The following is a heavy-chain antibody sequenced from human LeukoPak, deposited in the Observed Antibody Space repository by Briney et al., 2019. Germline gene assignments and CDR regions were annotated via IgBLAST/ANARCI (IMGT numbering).Heavy chain of an antibody. J-gene: IGHJ4*02. CDR2: IRSTANGYAT. CDR1: GFTFSGSA. CDR3: TGNYYGSGSYADFDY. D-gene: IGHD3-10*01. V-gene: IGHV3-73*01. Sequence: PGGSLRLSCAASGFTFSGSALHWVRQASGKGLEWVGRIRSTANGYATAYAASVKDRFTISRDDSKNTAYLQMDSLKTEDTAVYYCTGNYYGSGSYADFDYWGQGTLVTVSS.